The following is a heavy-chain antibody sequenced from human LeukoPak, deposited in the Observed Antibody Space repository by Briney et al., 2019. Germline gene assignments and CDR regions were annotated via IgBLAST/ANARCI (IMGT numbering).Heavy chain of an antibody. Sequence: GESLKISCKGSGCSFTSYWIGWVRQMPGKGLEWMGIIYPGDSDTRYSPSFQGQVTISADKSISTAYLQWSSLKASDTAMYYCARRAYCGGDCYSPDDAFDIWGQGTMVTVSS. D-gene: IGHD2-21*02. V-gene: IGHV5-51*01. J-gene: IGHJ3*02. CDR3: ARRAYCGGDCYSPDDAFDI. CDR1: GCSFTSYW. CDR2: IYPGDSDT.